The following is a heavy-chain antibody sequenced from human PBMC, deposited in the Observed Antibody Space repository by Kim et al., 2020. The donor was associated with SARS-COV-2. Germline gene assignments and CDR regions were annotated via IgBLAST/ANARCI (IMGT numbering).Heavy chain of an antibody. D-gene: IGHD3-10*01. Sequence: GGSLRLSCAASGFTFSSYSMNWVRQAPGKGLEWVSSISSSSSYIYYADSVKGRFTISRDNAKNSLYLQMNSLRAEDTAVYYCARDRRWELLWFGECDFWGQGTLVTVSS. CDR3: ARDRRWELLWFGECDF. CDR2: ISSSSSYI. V-gene: IGHV3-21*01. J-gene: IGHJ4*02. CDR1: GFTFSSYS.